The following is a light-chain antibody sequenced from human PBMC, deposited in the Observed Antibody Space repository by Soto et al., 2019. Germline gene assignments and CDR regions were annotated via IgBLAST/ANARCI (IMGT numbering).Light chain of an antibody. CDR2: GAS. CDR1: QSFSSSY. J-gene: IGKJ1*01. CDR3: QQYGSSPPGT. Sequence: EIVLTQSPGSLSLSPGERATLSCRASQSFSSSYLAWYQQKPGQAPRLLIYGASSRATGIPDRFSGSGSGTDFTLTISRLEPADSAVYYCQQYGSSPPGTFGQGTKVDIK. V-gene: IGKV3-20*01.